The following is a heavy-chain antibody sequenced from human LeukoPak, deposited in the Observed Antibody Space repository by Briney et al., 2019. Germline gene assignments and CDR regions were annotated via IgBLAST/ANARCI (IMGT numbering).Heavy chain of an antibody. CDR1: GGSISSGGYY. V-gene: IGHV4-31*03. CDR3: ARGLTYYYDSSGYFDY. J-gene: IGHJ4*02. Sequence: SETLSLTCTVSGGSISSGGYYWSWIRQHPGKGLEWIGYIYYSGSTYYNPSLKSRVTISVDTSKNQFSLKLSSVTAADTAVYYCARGLTYYYDSSGYFDYWGQGTLVTVSS. D-gene: IGHD3-22*01. CDR2: IYYSGST.